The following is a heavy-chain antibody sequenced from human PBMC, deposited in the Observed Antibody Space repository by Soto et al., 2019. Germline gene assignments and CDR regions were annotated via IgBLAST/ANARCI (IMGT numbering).Heavy chain of an antibody. Sequence: GGSLSLSCASSGVPFNNYAMIWVRPAPGKGLEWVSAISANGQGIYYADSVKGRFIISRDNSKNTVFLHMDSLTAEDTAVYYCAKDRDYPRDYFHYWGQGTLVTVSS. CDR3: AKDRDYPRDYFHY. CDR1: GVPFNNYA. D-gene: IGHD3-10*01. J-gene: IGHJ4*02. V-gene: IGHV3-23*01. CDR2: ISANGQGI.